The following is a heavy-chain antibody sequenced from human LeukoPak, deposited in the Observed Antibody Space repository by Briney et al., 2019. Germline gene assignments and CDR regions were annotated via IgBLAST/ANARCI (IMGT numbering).Heavy chain of an antibody. CDR3: ARHEYSGSYYGLSWFDP. CDR1: GGSISSSGYY. J-gene: IGHJ5*02. V-gene: IGHV4-39*01. Sequence: SETLSLTCTVSGGSISSSGYYWGWIRQPPGKGLEWIASIYYGGSTYYNPSLRSRVTISVDTSKNQLSLKLSSLTAADTAVYYCARHEYSGSYYGLSWFDPWGQGTLVTVSS. D-gene: IGHD1-26*01. CDR2: IYYGGST.